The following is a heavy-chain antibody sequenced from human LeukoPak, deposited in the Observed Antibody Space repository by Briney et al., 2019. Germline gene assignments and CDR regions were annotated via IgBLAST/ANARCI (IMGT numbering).Heavy chain of an antibody. CDR3: ARQHDSYYYYYIDV. CDR1: GYSISNGYY. CDR2: LYHSDSA. J-gene: IGHJ6*03. V-gene: IGHV4-38-2*01. Sequence: PSETLSLTCAVSGYSISNGYYWVWIRQPPGRGLEWIGNLYHSDSAYYNTSLRSRVSMSVDTSKNQFSLTLSFVTAADTAVYYCARQHDSYYYYYIDVWGSGTTVTVSS.